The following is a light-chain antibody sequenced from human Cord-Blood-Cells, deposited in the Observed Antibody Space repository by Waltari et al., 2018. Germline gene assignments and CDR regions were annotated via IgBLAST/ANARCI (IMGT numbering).Light chain of an antibody. J-gene: IGKJ3*01. Sequence: DIQMTQSPSTLSASVGDRVTITCRASQSISSWLAWYQQKPGKAPKLLIYDASSLESGVPSRFSRSGSRTEFTLTISSLQPDDSATYYCQQYNSYSPVTFGPGATVDIK. CDR1: QSISSW. CDR2: DAS. CDR3: QQYNSYSPVT. V-gene: IGKV1-5*01.